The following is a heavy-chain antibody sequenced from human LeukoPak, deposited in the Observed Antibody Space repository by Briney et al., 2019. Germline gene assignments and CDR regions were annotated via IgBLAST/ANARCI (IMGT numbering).Heavy chain of an antibody. CDR1: GFTFSSYA. V-gene: IGHV3-23*01. CDR2: ISGSGDST. D-gene: IGHD3-22*01. Sequence: GGSLRLSCAASGFTFSSYAMSWVRQAPGKGLEWVSAISGSGDSTHYSDSVKGRFTISRDNSKNTLYVQMNSLRAEDTAVYYCAKPLVSDYYDSSGYWGYWGQGTLVTVSS. J-gene: IGHJ4*02. CDR3: AKPLVSDYYDSSGYWGY.